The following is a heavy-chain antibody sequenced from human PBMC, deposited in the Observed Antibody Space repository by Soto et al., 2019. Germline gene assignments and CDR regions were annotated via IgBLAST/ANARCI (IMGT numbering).Heavy chain of an antibody. CDR2: ISSSSSYI. D-gene: IGHD3-9*01. Sequence: GGSLRLSCAASGFTFSSYSMNWVRQAPGKGLEWVSSISSSSSYIYYADSVKGRFTISRDNAKNSLYLQMNSLRAEDTAVYYCARDQDWPYAPFYYGMDVWGQGTTVTVSS. CDR3: ARDQDWPYAPFYYGMDV. J-gene: IGHJ6*02. CDR1: GFTFSSYS. V-gene: IGHV3-21*01.